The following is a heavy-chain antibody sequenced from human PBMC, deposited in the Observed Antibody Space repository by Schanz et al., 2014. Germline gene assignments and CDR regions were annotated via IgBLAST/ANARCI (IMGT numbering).Heavy chain of an antibody. J-gene: IGHJ3*02. Sequence: EVQLVESGGGLVQPGRSLRLSCAASGFIFDDYAMHWVRQAPGKGLEWVSGISWNSVTKGYADSVKGRFTISRDNAKNSLYLQMDSLRAEDTAVYYCVREDMVRGIRAFDIWGQGTMVTVSS. CDR1: GFIFDDYA. CDR3: VREDMVRGIRAFDI. V-gene: IGHV3-9*01. D-gene: IGHD3-10*01. CDR2: ISWNSVTK.